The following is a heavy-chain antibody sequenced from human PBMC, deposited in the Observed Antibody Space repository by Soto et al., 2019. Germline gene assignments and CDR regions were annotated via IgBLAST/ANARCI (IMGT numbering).Heavy chain of an antibody. CDR1: GFTFSSYA. CDR3: ARGPTLRRFDP. J-gene: IGHJ5*02. Sequence: SLRLSCAASGFTFSSYAMHWVRQAPVKGLEWVAVISYDGSNKYYADSVKGGFTISRDNSKNTLYPQMNSLRAEDTAVYYCARGPTLRRFDPSGQGTLVTVPS. CDR2: ISYDGSNK. D-gene: IGHD4-17*01. V-gene: IGHV3-30-3*01.